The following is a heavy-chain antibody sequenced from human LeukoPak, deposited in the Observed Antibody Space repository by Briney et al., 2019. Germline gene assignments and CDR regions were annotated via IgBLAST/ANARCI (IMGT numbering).Heavy chain of an antibody. CDR3: ATDYGGHYFDY. Sequence: GGSLRLSCAASGFIFSSYWMHWVRHAPGKGLVWVSRLNSDGGTTDYADSVKGRFTISRDNAKNTLYLQMNNLRVEDTAVYYCATDYGGHYFDYWGRGTLVTVSS. CDR2: LNSDGGTT. V-gene: IGHV3-74*01. CDR1: GFIFSSYW. D-gene: IGHD4-23*01. J-gene: IGHJ4*02.